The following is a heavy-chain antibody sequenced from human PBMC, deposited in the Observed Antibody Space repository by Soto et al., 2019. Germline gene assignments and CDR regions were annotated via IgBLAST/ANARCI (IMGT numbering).Heavy chain of an antibody. D-gene: IGHD3-3*01. CDR3: ARNLLEDDFWSGYRYYFDY. CDR2: INHSGST. J-gene: IGHJ4*02. CDR1: GGSFSGYY. Sequence: QVQLQQWGAGLLKPSETLSLTCAVYGGSFSGYYWSWIRQPPGKGLEWIGEINHSGSTNYNPPLKSRVTISVDTSKNQFSLKLSSVTAADTAVYYCARNLLEDDFWSGYRYYFDYWGQGTLVTVSS. V-gene: IGHV4-34*01.